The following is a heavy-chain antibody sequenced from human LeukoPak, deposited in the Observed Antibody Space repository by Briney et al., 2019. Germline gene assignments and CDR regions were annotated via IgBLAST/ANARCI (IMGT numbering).Heavy chain of an antibody. Sequence: PTGGSPRLSCAASGFTFTNYAMTWVRQAPGKGLEWVSVIGASGADTYYSDSVKGRFTVSRDKYQNTLFLHIGGLRAEETAVYFCARRPRDTSGYYLGAFHDWGQGTTVTVSS. CDR2: IGASGADT. V-gene: IGHV3-23*01. CDR3: ARRPRDTSGYYLGAFHD. D-gene: IGHD3-22*01. CDR1: GFTFTNYA. J-gene: IGHJ3*01.